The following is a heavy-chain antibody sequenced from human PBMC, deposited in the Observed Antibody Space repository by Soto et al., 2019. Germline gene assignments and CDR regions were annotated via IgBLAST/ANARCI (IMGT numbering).Heavy chain of an antibody. D-gene: IGHD2-15*01. CDR3: AKDILDCSGGSCYWGWFDP. CDR2: ISGSGGST. V-gene: IGHV3-23*01. CDR1: GFTFSSYA. Sequence: PGGSLRLSCAASGFTFSSYAMSWVSQAPGKGLEWVSAISGSGGSTYYADSVKGRFTISRDNSKSTPYLQMNSLRAEDTAVYYCAKDILDCSGGSCYWGWFDPWGQGTLDTVSS. J-gene: IGHJ5*02.